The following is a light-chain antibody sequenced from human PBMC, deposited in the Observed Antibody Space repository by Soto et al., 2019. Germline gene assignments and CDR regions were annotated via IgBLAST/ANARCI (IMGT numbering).Light chain of an antibody. CDR2: DAS. J-gene: IGKJ2*01. CDR3: QQYNSQYT. Sequence: DIQMTQSPSTLSASVGDRVTITCRASQSISSWLAWYQQKPGKAPKLLIYDASSLESGVPSRFSGSGSGTEFTLTISSLQPDDFATYYCQQYNSQYTFGQGT. V-gene: IGKV1-5*01. CDR1: QSISSW.